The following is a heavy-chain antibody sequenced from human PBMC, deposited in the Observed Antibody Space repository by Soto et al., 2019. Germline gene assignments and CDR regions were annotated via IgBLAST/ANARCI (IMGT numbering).Heavy chain of an antibody. CDR3: ARDPLGGLDFDY. J-gene: IGHJ4*02. CDR2: INPNSGDT. CDR1: GYTFIGYY. Sequence: GAPVKVSFKASGYTFIGYYMHWVRQAPGQGLEWMGWINPNSGDTNYAQKFQGRLTMTWDTSISTFYMELSSLKSDDTAVNYCARDPLGGLDFDYWGQGTLVTVSS. V-gene: IGHV1-2*02. D-gene: IGHD6-19*01.